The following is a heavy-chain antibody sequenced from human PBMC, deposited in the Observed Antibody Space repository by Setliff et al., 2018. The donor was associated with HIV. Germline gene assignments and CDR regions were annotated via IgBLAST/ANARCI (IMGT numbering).Heavy chain of an antibody. D-gene: IGHD3-3*01. V-gene: IGHV1-2*06. J-gene: IGHJ6*02. Sequence: ASVKVSCKASGYTFTSYSIHWVRQAPGQRLEWMGRINPNSGGTNYVQKFQGRVTMTRDRSVSTAYMELSRLRSEDTAVYYCARLRVLQLLEWSNYYYYGLDVWGQGTTVTVSS. CDR3: ARLRVLQLLEWSNYYYYGLDV. CDR1: GYTFTSYS. CDR2: INPNSGGT.